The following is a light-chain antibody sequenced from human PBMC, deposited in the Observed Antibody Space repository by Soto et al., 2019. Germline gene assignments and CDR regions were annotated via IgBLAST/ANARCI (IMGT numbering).Light chain of an antibody. V-gene: IGKV1-5*01. CDR2: DGS. CDR3: QQYNSYPWT. Sequence: EVNQSHSNLSASVVDRVTITSRASQSISSWLAWYQQKPGKAPKLLIYDGSSLESGVPPRFSGSGSGTEFTLTIRSLQPDDFATYYCQQYNSYPWTFGQGTKVDIK. J-gene: IGKJ1*01. CDR1: QSISSW.